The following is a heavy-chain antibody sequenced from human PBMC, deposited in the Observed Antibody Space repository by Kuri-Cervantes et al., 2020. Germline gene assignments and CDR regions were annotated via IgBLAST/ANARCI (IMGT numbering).Heavy chain of an antibody. J-gene: IGHJ3*02. Sequence: ASVKVSCKASGYTFTSYAMKWVRQAPGQGLEWMGWNNTNTGNPTYAQGFTGRFVFSLDTSVSTAYLQISSLKAEDTAVYYCARERRITMVRGVWRDAFDNWGQGTMVTVSS. D-gene: IGHD3-10*01. CDR3: ARERRITMVRGVWRDAFDN. V-gene: IGHV7-4-1*02. CDR2: NNTNTGNP. CDR1: GYTFTSYA.